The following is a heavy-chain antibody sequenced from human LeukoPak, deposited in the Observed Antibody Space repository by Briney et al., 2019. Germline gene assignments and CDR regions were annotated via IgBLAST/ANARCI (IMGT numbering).Heavy chain of an antibody. J-gene: IGHJ6*02. CDR2: MNPNNGGT. Sequence: GASVTVSCKASGYTFTIYDINWVRQAPGQGLEWVGWMNPNNGGTVYAQKFQGRVTMTRDTSTGTLYMELNSLKSEDTAVYYCARGAIFGVTPRGYGMDVWGQGTTVTVSS. V-gene: IGHV1-8*01. D-gene: IGHD3-3*01. CDR3: ARGAIFGVTPRGYGMDV. CDR1: GYTFTIYD.